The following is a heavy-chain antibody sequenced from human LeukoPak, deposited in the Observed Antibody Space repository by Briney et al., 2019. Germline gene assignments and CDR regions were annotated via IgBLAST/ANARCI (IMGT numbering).Heavy chain of an antibody. CDR2: IYYSGST. J-gene: IGHJ4*02. D-gene: IGHD6-6*01. CDR3: ARERTSIPGDTYIYSSSSDVN. V-gene: IGHV4-61*01. Sequence: SETLSLTCTVSGGSVSSGSYYWSWIRQPPGKGLEWIGYIYYSGSTNYNPSLKSRVTISVDTSKNQLSLKLSSVTAADTAVYYCARERTSIPGDTYIYSSSSDVNWGQGTLVTVSS. CDR1: GGSVSSGSYY.